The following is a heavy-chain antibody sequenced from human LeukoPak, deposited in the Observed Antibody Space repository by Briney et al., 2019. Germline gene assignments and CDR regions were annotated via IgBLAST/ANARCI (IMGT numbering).Heavy chain of an antibody. CDR1: GGSISSYY. CDR2: IYYSGGT. V-gene: IGHV4-59*01. J-gene: IGHJ2*01. Sequence: SETLSLTCTVSGGSISSYYWSWIRQPPGKGLEWIGYIYYSGGTSYNPSLKSRVSILVETSKNQFSLKLSSVTAADTAVYYCARDSSGWWYFDLWGRGTLVTVSS. CDR3: ARDSSGWWYFDL. D-gene: IGHD6-19*01.